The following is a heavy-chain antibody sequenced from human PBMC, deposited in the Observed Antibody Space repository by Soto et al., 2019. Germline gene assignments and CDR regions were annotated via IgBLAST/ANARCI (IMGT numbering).Heavy chain of an antibody. CDR1: GFTFSSYA. CDR2: ISYDGSNK. J-gene: IGHJ6*02. D-gene: IGHD6-6*01. V-gene: IGHV3-30-3*01. Sequence: PGGSLRLSCAASGFTFSSYAMHWVRQAPGKGLEWVAVISYDGSNKYYADSVKGRFTISRDNSKNTLYLQMNSLRAEDTAAYYCARSIAALYYYYGMDVWGQGTTVTVSS. CDR3: ARSIAALYYYYGMDV.